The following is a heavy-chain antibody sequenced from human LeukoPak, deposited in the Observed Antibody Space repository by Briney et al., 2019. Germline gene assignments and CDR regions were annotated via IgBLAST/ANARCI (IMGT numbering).Heavy chain of an antibody. D-gene: IGHD6-13*01. J-gene: IGHJ4*02. Sequence: GESLKISCKGSGYIFTSFWIGWVRQMPGKGLEWMGIIYPGDSYTKYSPSFQGQVTLSVDKSITTAYLQWSSLKASDTAMYYCARQASAASDYWGQGTLVTVSS. V-gene: IGHV5-51*01. CDR2: IYPGDSYT. CDR1: GYIFTSFW. CDR3: ARQASAASDY.